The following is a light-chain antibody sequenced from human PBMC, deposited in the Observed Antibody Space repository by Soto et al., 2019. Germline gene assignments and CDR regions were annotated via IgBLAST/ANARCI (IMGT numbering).Light chain of an antibody. CDR2: EVS. V-gene: IGLV2-14*01. CDR3: SSYTGISTLL. J-gene: IGLJ2*01. Sequence: QSVLTQPASVSGSPGQSITISCTGTSRDVGGYNYVSWYHQHPGKAPKLMIYEVSNRPSGVSNRFSGSKSGKTASLTISGLQAEDEGDYYCSSYTGISTLLFGGGTKLTVL. CDR1: SRDVGGYNY.